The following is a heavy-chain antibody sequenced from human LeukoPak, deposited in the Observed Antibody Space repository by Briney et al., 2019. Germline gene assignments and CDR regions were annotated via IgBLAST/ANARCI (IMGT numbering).Heavy chain of an antibody. Sequence: GGSLRLSCAASGFTFSSYWMSWVRQAPGKGLEWVANIKQDGSEKYYVDSVKGRSTISRDNAKNSLYLQMNSLRAEATAVYYCARDGHGDSTAPFDYWGQGTLVTVSS. CDR2: IKQDGSEK. CDR3: ARDGHGDSTAPFDY. CDR1: GFTFSSYW. V-gene: IGHV3-7*01. J-gene: IGHJ4*02. D-gene: IGHD4-17*01.